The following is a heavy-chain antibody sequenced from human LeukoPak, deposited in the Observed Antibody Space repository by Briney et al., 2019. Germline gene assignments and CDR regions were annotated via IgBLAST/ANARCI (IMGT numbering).Heavy chain of an antibody. CDR1: GYTFTSYD. CDR2: MNPNSGNT. D-gene: IGHD3-22*01. Sequence: ASVKVSCKASGYTFTSYDINWVRQATGQGLEWMGWMNPNSGNTGYAQKFQGRVTMTRDTSTSTVYMELSSLRSEDTAVYYCARASPVIQEAFDYWGQGTLVTVSS. J-gene: IGHJ4*02. CDR3: ARASPVIQEAFDY. V-gene: IGHV1-8*01.